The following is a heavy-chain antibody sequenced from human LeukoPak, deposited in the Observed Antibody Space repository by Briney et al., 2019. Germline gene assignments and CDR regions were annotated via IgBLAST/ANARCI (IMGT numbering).Heavy chain of an antibody. Sequence: GGSLRLSCAASGFTVSSNYMSWVRQAPGKGLEWVSVIYSGGSTYYADSVKGRFTISRDNSKNTLYLQMNSLRAEDTAVYYCAKDYSYGTMGYFDYWGQGTLVTVSS. CDR1: GFTVSSNY. CDR3: AKDYSYGTMGYFDY. J-gene: IGHJ4*02. V-gene: IGHV3-66*01. D-gene: IGHD5-18*01. CDR2: IYSGGST.